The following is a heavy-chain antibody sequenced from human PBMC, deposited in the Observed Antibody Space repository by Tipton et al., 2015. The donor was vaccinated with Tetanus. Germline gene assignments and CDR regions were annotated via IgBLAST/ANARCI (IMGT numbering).Heavy chain of an antibody. CDR2: ITVYNGYT. D-gene: IGHD2/OR15-2a*01. V-gene: IGHV1-18*01. CDR1: GYTFTNYG. Sequence: QLVQSGAEVRKPGASVKVSCKASGYTFTNYGIGWVRQAPGQGLEWMGWITVYNGYTDYAQAFQGRVTVTTATSTSTAYMEVRNLRSDDPAVYFCARGLRFFYEASAYDYWGQGTLVPVSS. J-gene: IGHJ4*02. CDR3: ARGLRFFYEASAYDY.